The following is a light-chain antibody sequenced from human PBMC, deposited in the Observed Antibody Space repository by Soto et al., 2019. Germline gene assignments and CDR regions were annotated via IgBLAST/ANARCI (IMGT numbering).Light chain of an antibody. CDR1: SSNIGAGYD. J-gene: IGLJ2*01. CDR3: QSFDSSLRVVV. Sequence: QAVVTQPPSVSGAPGQGVTISCTGSSSNIGAGYDVHWYQQLPGTAPKLLIYGNSNRPSGVPDRFSGSTSKSGTSASLAITGLQAEDEADYYCQSFDSSLRVVVFGGGTKLTVL. V-gene: IGLV1-40*01. CDR2: GNS.